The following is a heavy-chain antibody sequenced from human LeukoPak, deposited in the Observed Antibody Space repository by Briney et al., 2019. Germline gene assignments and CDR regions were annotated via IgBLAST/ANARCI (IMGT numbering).Heavy chain of an antibody. CDR1: GGSVSSASCF. J-gene: IGHJ4*02. V-gene: IGHV4-39*07. CDR3: ARRLTTVDY. Sequence: PSESLSLTCTVSGGSVSSASCFWSWIRQPPGKGLEWIGEISHSGSTNYNPSLKSRVTISVDKSKNQFSLKLSSVTAADTAVYYCARRLTTVDYWGQGTLVTVSS. D-gene: IGHD4-11*01. CDR2: ISHSGST.